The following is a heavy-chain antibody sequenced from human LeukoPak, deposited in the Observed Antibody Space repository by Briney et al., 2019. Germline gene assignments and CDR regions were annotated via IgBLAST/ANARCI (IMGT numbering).Heavy chain of an antibody. CDR3: AREIGYCSSTSCYLDGAFDI. CDR2: IKQDGSEK. D-gene: IGHD2-2*01. V-gene: IGHV3-7*01. Sequence: PGGSLRLSCAASGFTFSSYWMSWFRQAPGKGLEWVANIKQDGSEKYYVDSVKGRFTISRDNAKNSLYLQMNSLRAEDTAVYYCAREIGYCSSTSCYLDGAFDIWGQGTMVTVSS. CDR1: GFTFSSYW. J-gene: IGHJ3*02.